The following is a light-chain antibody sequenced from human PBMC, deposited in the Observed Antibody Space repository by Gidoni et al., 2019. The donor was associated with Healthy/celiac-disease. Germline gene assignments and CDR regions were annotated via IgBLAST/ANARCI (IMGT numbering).Light chain of an antibody. V-gene: IGKV3-20*01. CDR2: GAS. Sequence: EIVLTQSPGTLSLSHGERATRSCSASQSVSSSYLAWYQQKPGQAPRLLIYGASSRATGIPDRFSGSGSGTDFTLTISRLEPEDFAVYYCQQYGSSRLTFGGGTKVEIK. CDR1: QSVSSSY. CDR3: QQYGSSRLT. J-gene: IGKJ4*01.